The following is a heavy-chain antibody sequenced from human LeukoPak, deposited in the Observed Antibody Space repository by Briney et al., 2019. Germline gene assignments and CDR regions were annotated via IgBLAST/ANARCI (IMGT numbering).Heavy chain of an antibody. Sequence: GGSLRPSCGASGFNFSAFSMGSVRQAPRKGLGWVASISISGGFINYRDSLEGRFPISRDHPKDSVQLQVNSLRAEDPAVYYCARGMLVIPAAVGYWGQGTLVTVSS. D-gene: IGHD2-2*01. CDR3: ARGMLVIPAAVGY. CDR1: GFNFSAFS. J-gene: IGHJ1*01. CDR2: ISISGGFI. V-gene: IGHV3-21*01.